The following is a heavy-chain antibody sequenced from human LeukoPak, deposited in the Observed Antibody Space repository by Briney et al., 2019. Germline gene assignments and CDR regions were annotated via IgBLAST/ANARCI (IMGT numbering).Heavy chain of an antibody. V-gene: IGHV1-2*02. D-gene: IGHD5-18*01. CDR1: GYTFTSYA. CDR3: AIAVDTAMVRYFDY. J-gene: IGHJ4*02. Sequence: ASVKVSCKASGYTFTSYAMNWVRQAPGQGLEWMGWINPNSGGTNYAQKFQGRVTMTRDTSISTAYMELSRLRSDDTAVYYCAIAVDTAMVRYFDYWGQGTLVTVSS. CDR2: INPNSGGT.